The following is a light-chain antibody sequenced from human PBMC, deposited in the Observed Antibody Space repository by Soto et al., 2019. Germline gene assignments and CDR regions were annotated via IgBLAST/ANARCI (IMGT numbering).Light chain of an antibody. Sequence: EIVLTQSPGTLSLSPGERATLSCRARQSVSSSYLAWYQQKPGQAPRLLIYGASSRATGIPDRFSGSGSGTDFTLTISRLEPEDFAVYYCQQYGSSPRNTFGPGTKVDIK. J-gene: IGKJ3*01. CDR1: QSVSSSY. V-gene: IGKV3-20*01. CDR2: GAS. CDR3: QQYGSSPRNT.